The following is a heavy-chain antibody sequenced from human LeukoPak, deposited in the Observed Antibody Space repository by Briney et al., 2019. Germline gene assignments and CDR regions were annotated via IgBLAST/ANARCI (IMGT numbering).Heavy chain of an antibody. Sequence: GGSLRLSCAASGFTFSSYAMIWVRQAPGKGLEWVSVISGSGGSTYYADSVKGRFTISRDNSKNTLYLQMNSLRAEDTAVYYCARDVAMAGAFDIWGQGTMVTVSS. CDR3: ARDVAMAGAFDI. J-gene: IGHJ3*02. D-gene: IGHD5-18*01. V-gene: IGHV3-23*01. CDR2: ISGSGGST. CDR1: GFTFSSYA.